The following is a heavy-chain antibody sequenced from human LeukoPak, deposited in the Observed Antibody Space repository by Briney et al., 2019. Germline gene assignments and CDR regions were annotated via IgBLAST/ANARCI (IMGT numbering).Heavy chain of an antibody. D-gene: IGHD2-15*01. CDR2: IDDSGST. Sequence: PSETLSLTCTVSGGSISNYYWSWIRQPPGKGLEWIAYIDDSGSTNYNPSLKSRVTISADTSKNQFSLKLSSVTAADTAVYYCARHQDVGQGYYYGMDVWGQGTTVTVSS. V-gene: IGHV4-59*08. CDR1: GGSISNYY. J-gene: IGHJ6*02. CDR3: ARHQDVGQGYYYGMDV.